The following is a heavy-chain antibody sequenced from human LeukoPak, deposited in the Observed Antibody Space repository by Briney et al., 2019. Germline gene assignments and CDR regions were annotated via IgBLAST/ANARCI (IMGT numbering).Heavy chain of an antibody. D-gene: IGHD6-13*01. V-gene: IGHV5-51*01. CDR1: GYRFTSYG. CDR2: IYPVDSDT. CDR3: ARPLPSGIAAAGFDY. Sequence: GVSLKISCKGSGYRFTSYGIGWMRQMPGKGLEWMGIIYPVDSDTRYSPSFQGPVTVSADKSISTAYLQWSSMKASDTAMYYCARPLPSGIAAAGFDYWGQGTLVAVSS. J-gene: IGHJ4*02.